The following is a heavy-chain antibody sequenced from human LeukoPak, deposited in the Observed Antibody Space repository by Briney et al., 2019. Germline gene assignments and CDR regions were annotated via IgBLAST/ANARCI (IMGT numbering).Heavy chain of an antibody. V-gene: IGHV1-8*03. CDR1: GGTFSSYT. CDR2: MNPNSGNT. D-gene: IGHD5-24*01. Sequence: ASVKVSCKASGGTFSSYTISWVRQAPGQGLEWMGWMNPNSGNTGYAQKFQGRVTITRNTSISTAYMELSSLRSEDTAVYYCARGRGDVWGKGTTVTVSS. J-gene: IGHJ6*04. CDR3: ARGRGDV.